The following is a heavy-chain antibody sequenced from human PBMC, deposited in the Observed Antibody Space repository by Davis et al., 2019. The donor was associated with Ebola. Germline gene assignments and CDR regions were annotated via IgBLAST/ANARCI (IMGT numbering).Heavy chain of an antibody. D-gene: IGHD6-6*01. CDR1: GFTISSHS. CDR2: IGSTTNFI. V-gene: IGHV3-21*01. J-gene: IGHJ4*02. CDR3: ARDGSNSYLDY. Sequence: GESLKISCAASGFTISSHSMNRVRQAPGKGLECVSSIGSTTNFIYYADSVKGRFTISRDNAKNSLYLQMNSLRAEDTAVYYCARDGSNSYLDYWGQGNLVTVSS.